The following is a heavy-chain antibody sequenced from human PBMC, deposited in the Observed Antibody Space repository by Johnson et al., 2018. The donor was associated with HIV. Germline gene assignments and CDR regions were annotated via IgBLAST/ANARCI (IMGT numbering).Heavy chain of an antibody. D-gene: IGHD3-16*01. V-gene: IGHV3-15*01. J-gene: IGHJ3*02. CDR1: RFTFSSYA. CDR3: FTEPPPDTNYVSLHDVFDI. CDR2: IKRKTDGGAP. Sequence: MLLVESGGGLVQPGGSLRLSCAASRFTFSSYAMNWVRQAPGKGLEWVGRIKRKTDGGAPDYAAPVKGRFTISRDDSKNTRYLQMNSLRIEDTAVYYCFTEPPPDTNYVSLHDVFDIWGQGTMVTVSS.